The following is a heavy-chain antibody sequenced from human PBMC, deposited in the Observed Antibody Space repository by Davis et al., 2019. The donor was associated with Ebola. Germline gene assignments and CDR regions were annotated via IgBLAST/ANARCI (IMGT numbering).Heavy chain of an antibody. V-gene: IGHV4-34*01. D-gene: IGHD1-14*01. Sequence: MPSETLSLTCAVYGGSFSGYYWSWIRQPPGKGLEWIGEINHSGSTNYNPSLKSRVTISVDTSKNQLSLKLSSVTAADTAVYYCATRAGAGTERWGQGTLVTVSS. CDR2: INHSGST. CDR3: ATRAGAGTER. CDR1: GGSFSGYY. J-gene: IGHJ4*02.